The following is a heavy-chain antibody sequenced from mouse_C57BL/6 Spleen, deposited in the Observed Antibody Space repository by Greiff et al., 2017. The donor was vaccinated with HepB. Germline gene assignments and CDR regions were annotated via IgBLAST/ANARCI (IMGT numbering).Heavy chain of an antibody. J-gene: IGHJ1*03. Sequence: VQLQHPGAELVRPGSSVKLSCKASGYTFTSYWMHWVKQRPIQGLEWIGNIDPSDSETHYNQKFKDKATLTVDKSSSTAYMQRSSLTSEDSAVCYGTRSELGRYFGGWGTGTTVTVAS. D-gene: IGHD4-1*01. CDR1: GYTFTSYW. CDR2: IDPSDSET. CDR3: TRSELGRYFGG. V-gene: IGHV1-52*01.